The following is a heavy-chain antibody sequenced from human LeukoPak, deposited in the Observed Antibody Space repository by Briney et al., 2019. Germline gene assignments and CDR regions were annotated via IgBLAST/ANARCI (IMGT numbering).Heavy chain of an antibody. V-gene: IGHV4-34*01. J-gene: IGHJ4*02. CDR3: ARDQGIAAAGTSFLDY. D-gene: IGHD6-13*01. CDR2: INHSGST. Sequence: SETLSLTCAVYGGSFSGYYWSWIRQPPGKGLEWIGEINHSGSTNYNPSLKSRVTISVDTSKNQFSLELSSVTAADTAVYYCARDQGIAAAGTSFLDYWGQGTLVTVSS. CDR1: GGSFSGYY.